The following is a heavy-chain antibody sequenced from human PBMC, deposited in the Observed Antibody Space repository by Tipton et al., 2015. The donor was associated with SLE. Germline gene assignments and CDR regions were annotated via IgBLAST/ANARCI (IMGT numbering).Heavy chain of an antibody. CDR3: AGALFDAVPGPSGVDV. CDR1: GFTFSLYD. V-gene: IGHV3-13*01. CDR2: IGTTDDT. D-gene: IGHD6-19*01. Sequence: GSLRLSCAASGFTFSLYDMHWVRQVTGKGLEWVSAIGTTDDTYYADSVKGRFTISREDGKSSLYLQINTLRVEDTAVYYCAGALFDAVPGPSGVDVWGQGTTVTVSS. J-gene: IGHJ6*02.